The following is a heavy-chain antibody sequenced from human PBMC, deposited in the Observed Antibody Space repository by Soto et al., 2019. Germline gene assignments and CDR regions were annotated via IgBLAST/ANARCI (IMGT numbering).Heavy chain of an antibody. CDR3: ARQQRASYGRMEAFDI. CDR1: GGTFSSYA. V-gene: IGHV1-69*01. CDR2: LIPIFGTA. J-gene: IGHJ3*02. D-gene: IGHD1-26*01. Sequence: QVQLVQSGAEVKKPGSSVKVSCKASGGTFSSYAISWVRQAPGQGLEWMGGLIPIFGTANYAQKFQGRVTITADESPSTAYMALSSLRSEDTAVYYCARQQRASYGRMEAFDIWGQGTMVTVSS.